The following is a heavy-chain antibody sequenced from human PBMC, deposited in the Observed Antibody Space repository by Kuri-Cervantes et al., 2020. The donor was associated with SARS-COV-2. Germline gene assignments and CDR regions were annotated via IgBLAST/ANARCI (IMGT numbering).Heavy chain of an antibody. D-gene: IGHD7-27*01. CDR1: GYTFTSYA. J-gene: IGHJ6*02. CDR3: ASGDVRQGYGMDV. V-gene: IGHV1-3*02. Sequence: ASVKVSCKASGYTFTSYAMHWVRQAPGQRLEWMGWSNAGNGNTKYSQEFQGRVTITRDTSASTAYMELSSLRSEDTAVYYCASGDVRQGYGMDVWGQGTTVTVSS. CDR2: SNAGNGNT.